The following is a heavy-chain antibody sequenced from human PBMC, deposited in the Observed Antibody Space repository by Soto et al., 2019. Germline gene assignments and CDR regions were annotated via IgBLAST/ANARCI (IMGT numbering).Heavy chain of an antibody. Sequence: SETLSLTCAVYGESFIGYYWSWIRQTPGKGLEWIGEINHSGSTNYNPSLKSRVTISVDTSKNQFSLKLSSVTAADTAVYYCARDISSGWYNPVAYWGQGTLVTVS. CDR2: INHSGST. CDR3: ARDISSGWYNPVAY. D-gene: IGHD6-19*01. J-gene: IGHJ4*02. CDR1: GESFIGYY. V-gene: IGHV4-34*01.